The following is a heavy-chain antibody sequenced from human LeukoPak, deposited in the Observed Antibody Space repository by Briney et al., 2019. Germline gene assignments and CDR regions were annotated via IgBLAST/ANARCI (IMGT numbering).Heavy chain of an antibody. CDR2: IYYSGST. Sequence: SETLSLICTVSGGSTSSYYWSWIRQPPGKGLEWIGYIYYSGSTNYNPSLKSRVTISVDTSKNQFSLKLSSVTAADTAVYYCARVGLRSMSWFDPWGQGTLVTVSS. J-gene: IGHJ5*02. CDR1: GGSTSSYY. CDR3: ARVGLRSMSWFDP. D-gene: IGHD1-26*01. V-gene: IGHV4-59*08.